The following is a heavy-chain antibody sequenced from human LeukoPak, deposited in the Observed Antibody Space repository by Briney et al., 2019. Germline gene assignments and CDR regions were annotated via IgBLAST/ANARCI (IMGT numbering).Heavy chain of an antibody. Sequence: GGSLRLSCAASGFTFSSYAMSWVRQAPGKGLGWVSAISGSGGSTYYADSVKGRFTISRDNSKNTLYLQMNSLRAEDTAVYYCAKVDIAVAGNSEYFQHWGQGTLVTVSS. CDR2: ISGSGGST. D-gene: IGHD6-19*01. CDR3: AKVDIAVAGNSEYFQH. V-gene: IGHV3-23*01. CDR1: GFTFSSYA. J-gene: IGHJ1*01.